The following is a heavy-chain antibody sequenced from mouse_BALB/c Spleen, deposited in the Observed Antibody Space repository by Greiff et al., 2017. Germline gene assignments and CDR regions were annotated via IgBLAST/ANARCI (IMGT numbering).Heavy chain of an antibody. V-gene: IGHV5-6*02. CDR3: ARDDGNYPFAY. CDR2: ISSGGSYT. CDR1: GFTFSSYG. J-gene: IGHJ3*01. D-gene: IGHD2-3*01. Sequence: EVKLVESGGDLVKPGGSLKLSCAASGFTFSSYGMSWVRQTPDKRLEWVATISSGGSYTYYPDSVKGRFTISRDTAKNTLYLQMSSLKSEDTAMYYCARDDGNYPFAYWGQGTLVTVSA.